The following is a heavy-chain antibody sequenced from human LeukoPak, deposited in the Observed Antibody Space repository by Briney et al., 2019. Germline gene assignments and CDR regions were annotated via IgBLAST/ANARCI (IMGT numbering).Heavy chain of an antibody. J-gene: IGHJ6*03. D-gene: IGHD2-15*01. V-gene: IGHV1-3*01. Sequence: ASVKLSCTASGYIFTDYAIHWLRQAPGQRPEWMGWMNAGNGDTKYSQKFQGRITLIRDTSAATAYVKLSSLRHDDLAVYYCARGRGTSGSNRDFYYYYYMDVWGKGTTVTVSS. CDR3: ARGRGTSGSNRDFYYYYYMDV. CDR1: GYIFTDYA. CDR2: MNAGNGDT.